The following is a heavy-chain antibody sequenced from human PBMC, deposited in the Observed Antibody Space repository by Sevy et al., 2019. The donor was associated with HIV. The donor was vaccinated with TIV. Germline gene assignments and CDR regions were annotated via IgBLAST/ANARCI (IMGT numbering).Heavy chain of an antibody. CDR3: ARAPTDFWTGGMDV. Sequence: GASVKVSCRASGYGFTGYYIHWVRQAPGQGLEWMGRINPISGATDDSQKFQGRVTMTRDTSINTAYIDISRLRSDDTAVYYCARAPTDFWTGGMDVWGQGTVVTVSS. CDR1: GYGFTGYY. D-gene: IGHD3-3*01. J-gene: IGHJ6*02. CDR2: INPISGAT. V-gene: IGHV1-2*06.